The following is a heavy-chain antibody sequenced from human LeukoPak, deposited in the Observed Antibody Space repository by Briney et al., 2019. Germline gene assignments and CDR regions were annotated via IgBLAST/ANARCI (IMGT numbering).Heavy chain of an antibody. V-gene: IGHV4-61*02. D-gene: IGHD2-21*02. Sequence: SQTLSLTCTVSGGSISSGSYYWSWIRQPAGKGLEWIGRIYTSGSTNYNPSLKSRVTIPVDTSKNQFSLKLSSVTAADTAVYYCARSHILTARGDPPDWGQGTLVTVSS. CDR2: IYTSGST. J-gene: IGHJ4*02. CDR1: GGSISSGSYY. CDR3: ARSHILTARGDPPD.